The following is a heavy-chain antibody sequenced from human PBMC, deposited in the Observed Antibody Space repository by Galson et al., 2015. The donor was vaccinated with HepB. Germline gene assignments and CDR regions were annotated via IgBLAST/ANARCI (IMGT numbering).Heavy chain of an antibody. CDR2: IIPILGIA. Sequence: SVKVSCKASGGTFSSYTISWVRQAPGQGLEWMGRIIPILGIANYAQKFQGRVTITADKSTSTAYMELSSLRSEDTAVYYCAIDLPAAIPNYYYYGMDVWGQGTTVTVSS. CDR3: AIDLPAAIPNYYYYGMDV. V-gene: IGHV1-69*04. D-gene: IGHD2-2*01. J-gene: IGHJ6*02. CDR1: GGTFSSYT.